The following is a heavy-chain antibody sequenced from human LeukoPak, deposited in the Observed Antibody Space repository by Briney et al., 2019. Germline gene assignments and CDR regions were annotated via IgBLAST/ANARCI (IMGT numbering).Heavy chain of an antibody. J-gene: IGHJ5*02. CDR2: INPSGGST. Sequence: REASVKVSCKASGYTFTSYYMHWVRQAPGQGLEWMGIINPSGGSTSYAQKFQGRVTMTRDTSTRTVYMELSSLRSEDTAVYYCAREYYDSGWNNWFDPWGQGTLVTVSS. D-gene: IGHD6-19*01. CDR3: AREYYDSGWNNWFDP. CDR1: GYTFTSYY. V-gene: IGHV1-46*01.